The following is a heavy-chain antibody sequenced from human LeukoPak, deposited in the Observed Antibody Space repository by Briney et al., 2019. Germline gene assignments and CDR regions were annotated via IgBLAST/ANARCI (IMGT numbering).Heavy chain of an antibody. CDR3: VRSIVGAALDS. D-gene: IGHD1-26*01. CDR2: ISGDGSGT. V-gene: IGHV3-74*01. Sequence: GESLRISCAASGFTFSSYWMHWVRQAPGKGLVWVSRISGDGSGTNYADSVKGRFTISRDNAKNTLYLQMNSLRAEDTAVYYCVRSIVGAALDSWGQGTLVTVSS. J-gene: IGHJ4*02. CDR1: GFTFSSYW.